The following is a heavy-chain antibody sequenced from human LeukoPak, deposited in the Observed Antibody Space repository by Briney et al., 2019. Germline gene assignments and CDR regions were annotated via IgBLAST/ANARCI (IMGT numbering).Heavy chain of an antibody. CDR1: GGSISSFH. CDR2: IYYTGST. J-gene: IGHJ1*01. CDR3: ARGTVTTEYFQP. D-gene: IGHD4-17*01. Sequence: SSETLSLTCTVSGGSISSFHWSWLRQPPGKELQWIGYIYYTGSTNYNPSLKSRVTISVDTSKNQFSLNLSSVTAADTAVYYCARGTVTTEYFQPWGQGTLVTVSS. V-gene: IGHV4-59*01.